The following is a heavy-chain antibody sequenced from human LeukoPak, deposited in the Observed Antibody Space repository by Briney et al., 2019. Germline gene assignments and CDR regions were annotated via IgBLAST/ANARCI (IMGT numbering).Heavy chain of an antibody. D-gene: IGHD6-13*01. CDR1: GGSFSGYY. J-gene: IGHJ6*03. CDR3: ARGQSSSSWLSPRSGYMDV. CDR2: IYHSGST. Sequence: SETLSLTCAVYGGSFSGYYWSWIRQPPGKGLEWIGEIYHSGSTNYNPSLKSRVTMSVDKSKNQFSLKLSSVTAADTAVYYCARGQSSSSWLSPRSGYMDVWGKGTTVTVSS. V-gene: IGHV4-34*01.